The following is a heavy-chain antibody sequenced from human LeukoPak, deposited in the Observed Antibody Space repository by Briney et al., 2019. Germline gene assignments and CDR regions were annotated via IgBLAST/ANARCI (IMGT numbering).Heavy chain of an antibody. V-gene: IGHV3-23*01. CDR2: LSGSGVYT. Sequence: GGSLRLSCAASGFTFSSYGMLWVRQAPGRGLEWVSGLSGSGVYTYYADSVKGRFTISRDNSKNTLFLQLNRLRAEDTAMYYCAKAGVQLWSPAGDYWGQGTLVTVSP. J-gene: IGHJ4*02. D-gene: IGHD5-18*01. CDR3: AKAGVQLWSPAGDY. CDR1: GFTFSSYG.